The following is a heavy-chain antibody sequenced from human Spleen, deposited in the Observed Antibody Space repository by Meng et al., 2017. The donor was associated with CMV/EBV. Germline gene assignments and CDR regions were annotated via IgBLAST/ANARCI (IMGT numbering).Heavy chain of an antibody. V-gene: IGHV4-59*01. D-gene: IGHD3-3*01. CDR1: GDSISSYY. Sequence: SETLSLTCTVSGDSISSYYWSWIRQPPGKGLEWIGNIYYSRSTNYNPSLKSRVTISVDTSKNQFSLKLSSVTAADTAVYYCASGNFWSGYYTGTQLEGMDVWGQGTTVTVSS. CDR2: IYYSRST. CDR3: ASGNFWSGYYTGTQLEGMDV. J-gene: IGHJ6*02.